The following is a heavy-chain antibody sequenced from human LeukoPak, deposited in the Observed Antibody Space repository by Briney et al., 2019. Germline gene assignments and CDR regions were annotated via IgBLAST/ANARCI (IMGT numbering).Heavy chain of an antibody. J-gene: IGHJ4*02. V-gene: IGHV3-21*01. CDR2: ITSSSIYI. CDR3: ARDGITMRILEY. Sequence: GGSLRLSCVASGFTFSTYNMNWVRQAPGKGLEWVSSITSSSIYIYYADSMKGRFTISRDNAKNSLYLQMDSLRAEDTAVYYCARDGITMRILEYWGQGTLVTVSS. CDR1: GFTFSTYN. D-gene: IGHD3-10*01.